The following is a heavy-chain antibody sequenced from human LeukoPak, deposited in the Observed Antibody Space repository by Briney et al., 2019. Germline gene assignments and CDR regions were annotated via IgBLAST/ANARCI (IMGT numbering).Heavy chain of an antibody. Sequence: SETLSLTCTVSGGSISSYYWSWIRQPPGKGLEWIGYIYYSGSTNYNPSLKSRVTISVDTSKNQFSLKLSSVTAADTAVYYCARASGTTFYGMDVWGQGTTVTVSS. CDR2: IYYSGST. CDR3: ARASGTTFYGMDV. V-gene: IGHV4-59*12. D-gene: IGHD1-7*01. CDR1: GGSISSYY. J-gene: IGHJ6*02.